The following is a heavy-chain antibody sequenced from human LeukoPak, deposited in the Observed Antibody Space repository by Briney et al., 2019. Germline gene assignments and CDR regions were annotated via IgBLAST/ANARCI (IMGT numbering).Heavy chain of an antibody. J-gene: IGHJ1*01. D-gene: IGHD2-2*01. Sequence: PGGSLRLSCEASGFTFSNSWMTWVRQTPGKGLEWVANIKTDGSEEYYVDSVKGRFTISRDNAKNSLYLQMNSLRAEDTAVYYCATYSSRNAREFQSWGQGTLVTVSS. CDR1: GFTFSNSW. V-gene: IGHV3-7*01. CDR2: IKTDGSEE. CDR3: ATYSSRNAREFQS.